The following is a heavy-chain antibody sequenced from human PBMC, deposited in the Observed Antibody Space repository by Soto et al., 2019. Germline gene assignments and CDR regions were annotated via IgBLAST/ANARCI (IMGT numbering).Heavy chain of an antibody. CDR1: GGSISRYY. CDR3: ARHAGSYYDLGWFDP. CDR2: IYYSGST. J-gene: IGHJ5*02. V-gene: IGHV4-59*08. D-gene: IGHD1-26*01. Sequence: SETLSLTCTVSGGSISRYYWSWIRQPPGKGLEWIGYIYYSGSTNYNPSLKSRVTISVDTSKNQFSLKLSSVTAADTAVYYCARHAGSYYDLGWFDPWGQGTLVTVSS.